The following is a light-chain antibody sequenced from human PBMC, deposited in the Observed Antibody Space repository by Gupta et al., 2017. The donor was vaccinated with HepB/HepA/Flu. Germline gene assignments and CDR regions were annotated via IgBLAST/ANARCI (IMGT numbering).Light chain of an antibody. CDR2: VAS. V-gene: IGKV1-39*01. CDR3: QQSYTTPPWT. Sequence: DIEMTQSPSSLSASVGDRVTITCRASQSISSYLNWYQQKPRKAPKLLIYVASSLQSGVPSRFSGSGSGTDFTLTISSLQPEDFATYYCQQSYTTPPWTFGQGTKVEIK. CDR1: QSISSY. J-gene: IGKJ1*01.